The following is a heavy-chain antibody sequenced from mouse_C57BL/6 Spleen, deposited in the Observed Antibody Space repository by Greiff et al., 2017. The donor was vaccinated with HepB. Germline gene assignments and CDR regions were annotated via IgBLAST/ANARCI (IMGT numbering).Heavy chain of an antibody. J-gene: IGHJ2*01. V-gene: IGHV5-4*03. CDR3: ARGDYDFDY. D-gene: IGHD2-4*01. Sequence: DVKLVESGGGLVKPGGSLKLSCAASGFTFSSYAMSWVRQTPEKRLEWVATISDGGSYTYYPDNVKGRFTISRDNAKNNLYLQMSHLKSEDTAMYYCARGDYDFDYWGQGTTLTVSS. CDR2: ISDGGSYT. CDR1: GFTFSSYA.